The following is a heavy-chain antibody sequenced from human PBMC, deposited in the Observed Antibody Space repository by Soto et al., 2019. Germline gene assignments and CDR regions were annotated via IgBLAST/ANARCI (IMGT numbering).Heavy chain of an antibody. CDR1: GFTFSSYA. J-gene: IGHJ5*02. CDR3: ARDLVPYGSGSYTPPHP. Sequence: QVQLVESGGGVVQPGRSLRLSCAASGFTFSSYAMHWVRQAPGKGLEWVAVISYDGSNKYYADSVQGRFTISRDNSKNTLYLQMNSLRAEDTAVYYCARDLVPYGSGSYTPPHPWGQGTLVTVSS. D-gene: IGHD3-10*01. V-gene: IGHV3-30-3*01. CDR2: ISYDGSNK.